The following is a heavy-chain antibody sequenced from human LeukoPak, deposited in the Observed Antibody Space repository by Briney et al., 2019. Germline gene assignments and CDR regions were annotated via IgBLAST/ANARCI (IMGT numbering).Heavy chain of an antibody. J-gene: IGHJ4*02. Sequence: GGSLRLSCAASGFTFDDYGMSWVRQAPGKGLEWVSGINWSGDSTGYADSAKGRFTISRDNAKNSLHLQMNSLRAEDTALYHCARAGYSSSSTQAVFDYWGQGTLVTVSS. CDR3: ARAGYSSSSTQAVFDY. V-gene: IGHV3-20*01. D-gene: IGHD6-6*01. CDR1: GFTFDDYG. CDR2: INWSGDST.